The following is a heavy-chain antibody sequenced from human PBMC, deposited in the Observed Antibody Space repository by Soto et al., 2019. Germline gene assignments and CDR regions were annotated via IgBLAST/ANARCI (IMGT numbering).Heavy chain of an antibody. V-gene: IGHV4-59*01. Sequence: ETLSLTCTVSGGSIGSFHWSWVRQPPGKGLEWIASFYYHGTTNYIPSVGSRVTISIDAPENHSSRKLTSVTAANTAFYYCARDTFLTGMLDLWGQGTGVTVSS. J-gene: IGHJ5*02. CDR1: GGSIGSFH. D-gene: IGHD3-16*01. CDR3: ARDTFLTGMLDL. CDR2: FYYHGTT.